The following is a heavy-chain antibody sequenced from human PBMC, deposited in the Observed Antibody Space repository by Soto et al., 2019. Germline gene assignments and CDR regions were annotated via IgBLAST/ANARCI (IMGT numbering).Heavy chain of an antibody. D-gene: IGHD3-16*01. V-gene: IGHV3-15*07. CDR2: VKSKVDGGSI. J-gene: IGHJ4*02. Sequence: EVQLVESGGGLVEPGGSLRLSCTASGFTFNGAWMNWVRQAPGKGLEWVGRVKSKVDGGSIDYAAPGRGRFTISRDDSRSTVDLQMNSLSAEDSAMYYCSADLPDWGAYAFDYWGQGALVTVSS. CDR3: SADLPDWGAYAFDY. CDR1: GFTFNGAW.